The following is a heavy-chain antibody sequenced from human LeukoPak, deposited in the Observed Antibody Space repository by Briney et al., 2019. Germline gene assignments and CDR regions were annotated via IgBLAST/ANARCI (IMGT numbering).Heavy chain of an antibody. CDR2: ISDDGAYI. CDR1: GFTFKDYA. J-gene: IGHJ4*02. Sequence: PGGSLRLSCAASGFTFKDYALNWVRQTPGKGLEWVSSISDDGAYIYYADSVKGRFTISRDNSKNTLYLQMSSLRTEDTAVYYCAKERPRDRDYWGQRTLVTVSS. V-gene: IGHV3-21*01. CDR3: AKERPRDRDY.